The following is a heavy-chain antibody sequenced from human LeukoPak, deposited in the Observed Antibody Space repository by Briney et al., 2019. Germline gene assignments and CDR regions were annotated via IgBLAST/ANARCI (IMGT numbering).Heavy chain of an antibody. CDR2: IKSKTDGGTT. CDR3: TTAYDFWSGLDY. D-gene: IGHD3-3*01. J-gene: IGHJ4*02. Sequence: GGSLRLSCAASGFTFCNAWTNWVRQAPGKGLEWVGRIKSKTDGGTTDYAAPVKGRFTISRDDSKNTLYLQMNSLKTEDTAVYYCTTAYDFWSGLDYWGQGTLVTVSS. V-gene: IGHV3-15*07. CDR1: GFTFCNAW.